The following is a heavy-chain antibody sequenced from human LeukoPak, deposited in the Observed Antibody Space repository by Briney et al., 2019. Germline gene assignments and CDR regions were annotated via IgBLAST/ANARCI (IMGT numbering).Heavy chain of an antibody. J-gene: IGHJ4*02. D-gene: IGHD2-15*01. CDR3: AKVETEAAATLRGFDY. V-gene: IGHV3-23*01. Sequence: PGGSLRLSCAASGFTFCRYAMSWVRQAPEKGLEWVSAISGSGGSTYYADSVKGRFTISRDNSKNTLYLQMNSLRAEDTAVYYCAKVETEAAATLRGFDYWGQGTLVSVPS. CDR2: ISGSGGST. CDR1: GFTFCRYA.